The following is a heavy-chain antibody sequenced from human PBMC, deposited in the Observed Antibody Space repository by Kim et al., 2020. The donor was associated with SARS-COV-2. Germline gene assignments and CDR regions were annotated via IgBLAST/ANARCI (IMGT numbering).Heavy chain of an antibody. Sequence: GGSLRLSCAASGFTFSSYAMSWVRQAPGKGLEWVSVIYSGGSSTYYADSVKGRFTISRDNSKNTLYLQMNSLRAEDTAVYYCAKGRQLLDYWGQGTLVTVSS. J-gene: IGHJ4*02. D-gene: IGHD6-6*01. CDR2: IYSGGSST. CDR3: AKGRQLLDY. V-gene: IGHV3-23*03. CDR1: GFTFSSYA.